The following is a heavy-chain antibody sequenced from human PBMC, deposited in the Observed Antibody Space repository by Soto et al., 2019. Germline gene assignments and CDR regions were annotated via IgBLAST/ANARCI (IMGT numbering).Heavy chain of an antibody. V-gene: IGHV3-33*01. Sequence: QVQLEESGGGVVQPGRSLRLSCEASGFTFNTYSMHWVRQPPGKGLEWLAAIWYDGTQKYYADSVKGRFIISRDNSKKTVYLEMHSLRTEETAVYYCARAGGTTVTGLWHFGSGGQGTLVTVSS. CDR2: IWYDGTQK. CDR3: ARAGGTTVTGLWHFGS. D-gene: IGHD4-17*01. CDR1: GFTFNTYS. J-gene: IGHJ4*02.